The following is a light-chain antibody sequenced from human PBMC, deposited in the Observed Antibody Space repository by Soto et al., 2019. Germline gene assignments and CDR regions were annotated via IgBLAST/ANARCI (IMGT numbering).Light chain of an antibody. V-gene: IGLV2-23*01. CDR1: SSDVGSYNL. CDR3: CSYAGASTVL. CDR2: EGN. Sequence: QSALTQPASVSGSPGQSITISCTGTSSDVGSYNLVSWYQQHPGKAPKLIIYEGNKRPSGVSDRFSGSKSGNTASLTISGLQADDEADYHCCSYAGASTVLFGGGTKVTVL. J-gene: IGLJ2*01.